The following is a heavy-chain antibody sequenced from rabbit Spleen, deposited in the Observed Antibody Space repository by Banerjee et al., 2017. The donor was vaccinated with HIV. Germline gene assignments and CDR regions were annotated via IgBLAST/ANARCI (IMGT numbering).Heavy chain of an antibody. V-gene: IGHV1S45*01. J-gene: IGHJ3*01. CDR1: GVSFNDKDV. Sequence: QEQLVESGGGLVKPEGSLTLTCKASGVSFNDKDVMCWVRQAPGKGLEWIGCIYTGDGSTDYASWAKGRFTISKTSSTTVTLQMTSLTAAHTATYFCARAANVAGGMTRLDLWGQGTLVTVS. D-gene: IGHD4-2*01. CDR3: ARAANVAGGMTRLDL. CDR2: IYTGDGST.